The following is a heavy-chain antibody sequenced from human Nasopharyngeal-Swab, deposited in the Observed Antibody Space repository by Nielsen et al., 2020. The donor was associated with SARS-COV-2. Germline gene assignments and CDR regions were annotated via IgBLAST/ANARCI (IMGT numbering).Heavy chain of an antibody. CDR2: ISGDGRTT. Sequence: GESLKISCAASGFTFDDYAMHWVRQAPGKGLEWVSLISGDGRTTYYVDSVKGRFTISRENSKNSLYLQMNSLRIEDTALYYCAKDKFGETGYHYGMDVWGQGTTVIVSS. D-gene: IGHD3-10*01. CDR1: GFTFDDYA. J-gene: IGHJ6*02. CDR3: AKDKFGETGYHYGMDV. V-gene: IGHV3-43*02.